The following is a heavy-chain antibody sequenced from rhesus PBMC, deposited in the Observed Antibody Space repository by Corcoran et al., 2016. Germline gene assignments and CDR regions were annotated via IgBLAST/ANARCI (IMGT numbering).Heavy chain of an antibody. J-gene: IGHJ6*01. CDR1: GYTFTSSS. CDR2: INPRKGNT. V-gene: IGHV1-200*01. CDR3: ARGPADGLDS. Sequence: VQLVQSGAEVKKPVASVKLSCKASGYTFTSSSINWVRQAPGNGLEWMGRINPRKGNTGYAQKFQGRGTMTRDTSTSTAYMELSSLRSEDTAVYYCARGPADGLDSWGQGVVVTVSS.